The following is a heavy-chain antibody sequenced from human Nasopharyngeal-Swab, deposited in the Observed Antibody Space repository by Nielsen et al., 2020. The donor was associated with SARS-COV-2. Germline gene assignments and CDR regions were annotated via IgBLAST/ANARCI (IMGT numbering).Heavy chain of an antibody. CDR1: GFTFSSYS. V-gene: IGHV3-48*01. D-gene: IGHD3-10*01. CDR3: AKASGYIGELLYYYYYMDV. J-gene: IGHJ6*03. CDR2: ISSSSSTI. Sequence: GESLKISCAASGFTFSSYSMNWVRQAPGKGLEWVSYISSSSSTIYYADSVKGRFTISRDNSKNTLYLQMNSLRAEDTAVYYCAKASGYIGELLYYYYYMDVWGKGTTVTVSS.